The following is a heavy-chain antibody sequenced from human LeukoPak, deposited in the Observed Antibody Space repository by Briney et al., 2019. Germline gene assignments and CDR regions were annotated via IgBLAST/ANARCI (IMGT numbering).Heavy chain of an antibody. CDR2: ISSSGSTI. J-gene: IGHJ6*02. Sequence: GGSLRLSCAASGFTFSNYEMNRVRQAPGKGLEWVSYISSSGSTIYYADSVKGRFTISRDNAKNSLYLQMNSLRAEDTAVYYCTRDRTQLERRGYGMDVWGQGTTVTVSS. V-gene: IGHV3-48*03. D-gene: IGHD1-1*01. CDR3: TRDRTQLERRGYGMDV. CDR1: GFTFSNYE.